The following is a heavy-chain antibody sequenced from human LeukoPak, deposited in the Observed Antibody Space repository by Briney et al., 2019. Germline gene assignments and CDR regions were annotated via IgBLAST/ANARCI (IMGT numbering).Heavy chain of an antibody. Sequence: GASVKVSCKASGYTFTGYYMHWVRQAPGQGLEWMGWINPNSGGTNYAQKFQGRVTMTRDTSISTAYMELSRLRSDDTAVYYCARDRRAMVRGVGPSDYWGQGTLVTVSS. J-gene: IGHJ4*02. CDR2: INPNSGGT. D-gene: IGHD3-10*01. CDR3: ARDRRAMVRGVGPSDY. CDR1: GYTFTGYY. V-gene: IGHV1-2*02.